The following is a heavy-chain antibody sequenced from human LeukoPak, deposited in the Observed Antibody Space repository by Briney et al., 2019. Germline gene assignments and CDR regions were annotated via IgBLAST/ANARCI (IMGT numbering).Heavy chain of an antibody. CDR3: ARVVVVPAAINWFDP. J-gene: IGHJ5*02. Sequence: PSETQSLTCTVSGGSISSYYWSWIRQPPGKGLEWIGYIYYSGSTNYNPSLKSRVTISVDTSKNQFSLKLSSVTAADTAVYYCARVVVVPAAINWFDPWGQGTLVTVSS. V-gene: IGHV4-59*01. CDR1: GGSISSYY. CDR2: IYYSGST. D-gene: IGHD2-2*01.